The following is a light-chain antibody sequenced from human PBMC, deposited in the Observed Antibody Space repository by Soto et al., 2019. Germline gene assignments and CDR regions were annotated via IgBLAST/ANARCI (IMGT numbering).Light chain of an antibody. CDR2: EVS. J-gene: IGLJ3*02. CDR3: QSYDSSLSGWV. Sequence: QSVLTQPASVSGSPGQSITISCTGTSSDVGGYNYVSWYQQHPGKAPKLIIYEVSNRPSGVPDRFSGSKSGTSASLAITGLQAEDEADYYCQSYDSSLSGWVFGGGTKLTVL. CDR1: SSDVGGYNY. V-gene: IGLV2-14*01.